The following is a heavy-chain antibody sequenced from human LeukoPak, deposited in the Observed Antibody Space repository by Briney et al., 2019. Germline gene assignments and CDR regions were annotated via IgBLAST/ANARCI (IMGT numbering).Heavy chain of an antibody. CDR3: AKDQRWELPDYFDY. D-gene: IGHD1-26*01. V-gene: IGHV3-74*01. CDR2: ISSDGSII. CDR1: GFSFSSYW. J-gene: IGHJ4*02. Sequence: PGGSLRLSCAASGFSFSSYWMHWVRQAPGKGLVWVSRISSDGSIINYADSVKGRFTISRDNAKNTLYLQMNSLRAEDTAVYYCAKDQRWELPDYFDYWGQGTLVTVSS.